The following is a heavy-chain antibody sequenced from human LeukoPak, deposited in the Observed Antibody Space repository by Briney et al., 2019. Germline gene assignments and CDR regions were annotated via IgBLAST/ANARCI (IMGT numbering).Heavy chain of an antibody. V-gene: IGHV1-46*01. CDR1: GYTFTSYY. CDR3: ATEGSSSRDFDY. J-gene: IGHJ4*02. Sequence: GASVKVSCKASGYTFTSYYMHWVRQAPGQGLEWMGIINPSGGSTSYAQKFQGRVTITADKSTNTAYMELSSLRSEDTAVYYCATEGSSSRDFDYWGQGTLVTVSS. CDR2: INPSGGST. D-gene: IGHD6-13*01.